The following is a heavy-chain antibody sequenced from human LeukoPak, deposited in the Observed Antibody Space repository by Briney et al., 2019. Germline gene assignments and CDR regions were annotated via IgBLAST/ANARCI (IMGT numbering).Heavy chain of an antibody. J-gene: IGHJ6*03. V-gene: IGHV3-49*04. CDR3: TRDPEYSSGWYGYYYYYMDV. CDR1: GFTFGDYA. Sequence: GGSLRLSCTASGFTFGDYAMSWVRQAPGKGLEWVGFIRSKAYGGTTDYAASVKGRFTISRDDSKSIAYLQMNSLKTEDTTVYYCTRDPEYSSGWYGYYYYYMDVWGKGTTVTISS. CDR2: IRSKAYGGTT. D-gene: IGHD6-19*01.